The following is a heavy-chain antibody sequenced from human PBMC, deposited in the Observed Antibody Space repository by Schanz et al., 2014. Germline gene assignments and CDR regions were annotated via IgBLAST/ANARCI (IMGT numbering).Heavy chain of an antibody. CDR2: ITYNGGTI. CDR1: GFTFSNYA. V-gene: IGHV3-48*01. Sequence: EVQLVQSGGGLVQPGGSLRLSCAASGFTFSNYAMHWVRQAPGKGLEWISYITYNGGTIYYADSVKGRFTISRDNAKNSLYLEMNSLRAEDTAVYYCTRDVRLDRRGNWFDPWGQGTLVTVSS. J-gene: IGHJ5*02. D-gene: IGHD1-1*01. CDR3: TRDVRLDRRGNWFDP.